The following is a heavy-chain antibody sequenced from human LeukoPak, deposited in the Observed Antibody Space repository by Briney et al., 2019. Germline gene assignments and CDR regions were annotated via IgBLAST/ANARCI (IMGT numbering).Heavy chain of an antibody. CDR2: IYYSGST. Sequence: SETLSLTCTVSGGSISSYYWSWIRQPPGKGLEWIGYIYYSGSTNYNPSLKSRVTISVDTSKNQFSLKLSSVTAADTAVYYCASYQYCTNGVCYRAFGYWGQGTLVTVSS. D-gene: IGHD2-8*01. V-gene: IGHV4-59*08. CDR1: GGSISSYY. J-gene: IGHJ4*02. CDR3: ASYQYCTNGVCYRAFGY.